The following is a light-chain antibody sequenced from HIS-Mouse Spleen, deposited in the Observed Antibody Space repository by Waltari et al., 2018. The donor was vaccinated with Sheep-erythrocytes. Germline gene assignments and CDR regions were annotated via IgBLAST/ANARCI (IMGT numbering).Light chain of an antibody. CDR3: QQYGSSPFT. V-gene: IGKV3-20*01. CDR2: GAS. Sequence: EIVLTQSPATLSLSPGERATLPCRARQSVSSSYLAWYQQKPGQAPRLLIYGASSRATGIPDRFSGSGSGTDFTLTISRLEPEDFAVYYCQQYGSSPFTFGPGTKVDIK. CDR1: QSVSSSY. J-gene: IGKJ3*01.